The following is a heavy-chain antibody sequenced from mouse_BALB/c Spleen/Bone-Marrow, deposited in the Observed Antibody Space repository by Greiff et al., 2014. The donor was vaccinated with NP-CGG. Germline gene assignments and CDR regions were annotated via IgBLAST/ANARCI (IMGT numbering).Heavy chain of an antibody. CDR2: INPSNGRT. Sequence: VQLQESGAELVKPGASVKLSCKASGYTFTSYWMHWVKQRPGQGLEWNGEINPSNGRTNYNEKFKSKATLTVDKSSSTAYMQLSSLTSEDSAVYYCARGGRYDERTWFAYWGQGTLVTVSA. D-gene: IGHD2-14*01. CDR3: ARGGRYDERTWFAY. CDR1: GYTFTSYW. J-gene: IGHJ3*01. V-gene: IGHV1S81*02.